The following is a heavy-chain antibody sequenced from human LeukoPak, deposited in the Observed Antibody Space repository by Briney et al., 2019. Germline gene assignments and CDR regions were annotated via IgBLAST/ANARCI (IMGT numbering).Heavy chain of an antibody. J-gene: IGHJ5*02. CDR3: ARQEQQLIYNWFDP. CDR2: IYYGGRT. V-gene: IGHV4-39*07. Sequence: TSETLSLTCTVSGGSISSNTYYWGWIRQPPGKGLEWIGSIYYGGRTYYNPSLKRRVTISVDTSKNQFSLKLSSVTAADTAVYYCARQEQQLIYNWFDPWGQGTLVTVSS. D-gene: IGHD6-13*01. CDR1: GGSISSNTYY.